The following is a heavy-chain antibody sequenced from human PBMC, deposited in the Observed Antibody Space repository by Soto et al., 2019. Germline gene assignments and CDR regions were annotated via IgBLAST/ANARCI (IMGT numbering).Heavy chain of an antibody. CDR3: ARDRYFYDSRGYYRTLDS. CDR1: GGSFSNDY. V-gene: IGHV4-59*01. CDR2: IFHSGIT. D-gene: IGHD3-22*01. Sequence: SETLSLTCFISGGSFSNDYWTWIRQSPGKGLEWIGYIFHSGITDYNPSVKSRVTISIDKSRNLFSLNLTSVTAADTAVYYCARDRYFYDSRGYYRTLDSWGQGTLVTVSS. J-gene: IGHJ5*01.